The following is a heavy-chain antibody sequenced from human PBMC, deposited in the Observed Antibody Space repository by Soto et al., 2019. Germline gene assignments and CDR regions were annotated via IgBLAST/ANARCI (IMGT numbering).Heavy chain of an antibody. Sequence: QVQLVQSGAEVKKPGSSVKVSCKASGGSLSNYGISWVRQAPGQGLEWMGGIIPVFGTANYEQKFQGRVTITADESTNIVYMDMTSLRSEDTAVYYCARGDATNIVVTTYYAMDVWGQGTTVTVSS. CDR3: ARGDATNIVVTTYYAMDV. CDR1: GGSLSNYG. D-gene: IGHD4-17*01. J-gene: IGHJ6*02. CDR2: IIPVFGTA. V-gene: IGHV1-69*12.